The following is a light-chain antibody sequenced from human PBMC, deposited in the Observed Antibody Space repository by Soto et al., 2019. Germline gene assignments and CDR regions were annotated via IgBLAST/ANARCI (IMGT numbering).Light chain of an antibody. CDR2: KAS. Sequence: DIQMTQSPSTLSASVGDRVTITCRASQSISSWFAWYQQKPGKAPKLLIYKASSLESGVPSRFSGSGSGTEFTLTISRLQPDDFATYYRQQYNSYWTFGQGTKVEIK. V-gene: IGKV1-5*03. J-gene: IGKJ1*01. CDR3: QQYNSYWT. CDR1: QSISSW.